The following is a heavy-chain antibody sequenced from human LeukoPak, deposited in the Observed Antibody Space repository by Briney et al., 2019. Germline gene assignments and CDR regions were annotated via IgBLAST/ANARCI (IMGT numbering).Heavy chain of an antibody. V-gene: IGHV1-69*13. CDR2: IIPIFGTA. Sequence: SVKVSCKASGGTFSSYAISWVRQAPGQGLEWMGGIIPIFGTANYAQKFQGRVTITADESTSTAYMELSSLRSEDTAVYYCARHRPAQYYYHTSGPYFDYWGQGTLVTVSS. CDR1: GGTFSSYA. D-gene: IGHD3-22*01. J-gene: IGHJ4*02. CDR3: ARHRPAQYYYHTSGPYFDY.